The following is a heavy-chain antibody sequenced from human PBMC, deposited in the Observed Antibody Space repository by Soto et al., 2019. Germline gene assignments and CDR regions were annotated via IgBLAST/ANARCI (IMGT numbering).Heavy chain of an antibody. D-gene: IGHD4-17*01. CDR2: ISAYNGNT. Sequence: QVQLVQSGAEVKKPGASVKVSCKASGYTFTSYGISWVRQAPGQGLEWMGWISAYNGNTNYAQKLQGRVTMTTDTSTSTADMELRSLRSDDTAVYYCARDPRGGDYEGNWFDPWGQGTLVTVSS. CDR3: ARDPRGGDYEGNWFDP. J-gene: IGHJ5*02. V-gene: IGHV1-18*01. CDR1: GYTFTSYG.